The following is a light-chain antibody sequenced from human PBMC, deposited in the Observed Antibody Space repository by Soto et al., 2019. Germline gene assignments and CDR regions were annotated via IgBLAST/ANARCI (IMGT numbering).Light chain of an antibody. CDR1: SSNIGTSS. V-gene: IGLV1-44*01. CDR2: TTN. Sequence: GLTQPHSASGTPGQRGTISCSGSSSNIGTSSVHWFQQLPGTAPKLLISTTNQRPSGGPERFSGSKSGTSASLAISGLQSEDEADYYCAAWDDSLNGHVFGTGPKVTVL. CDR3: AAWDDSLNGHV. J-gene: IGLJ1*01.